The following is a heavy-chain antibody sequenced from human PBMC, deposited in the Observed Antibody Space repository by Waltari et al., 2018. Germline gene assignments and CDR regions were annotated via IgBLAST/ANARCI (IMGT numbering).Heavy chain of an antibody. CDR2: IKQDGREK. CDR1: GFTFSTYW. Sequence: EVQLVESGGGLVQPGGSLRLSCAASGFTFSTYWMPWVRQAPGKGLEWVAKIKQDGREKYYVDSVKGRFTISRDNAKNSLYLQMNGLRAEDTAVYYCARGDVAGGFDYWGQGTLVTVSS. J-gene: IGHJ4*02. CDR3: ARGDVAGGFDY. D-gene: IGHD6-19*01. V-gene: IGHV3-7*01.